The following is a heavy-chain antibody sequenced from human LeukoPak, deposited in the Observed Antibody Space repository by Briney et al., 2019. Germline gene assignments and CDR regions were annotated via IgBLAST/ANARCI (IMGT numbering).Heavy chain of an antibody. CDR1: GGSISSSGYY. CDR3: ASNKRVPYCSSTSCYTYAGPYYFDY. CDR2: IYYSGST. V-gene: IGHV4-39*07. J-gene: IGHJ4*02. D-gene: IGHD2-2*02. Sequence: KASETLSLTCTVSGGSISSSGYYWGWIRQPPGKGLEWIGSIYYSGSTYYNPSLKSRVTISVDTSKNQFSLKLSSVTAADTAVYYCASNKRVPYCSSTSCYTYAGPYYFDYWGQGTLVTVSS.